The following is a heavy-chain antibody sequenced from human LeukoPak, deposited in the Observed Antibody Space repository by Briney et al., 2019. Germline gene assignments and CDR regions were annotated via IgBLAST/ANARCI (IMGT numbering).Heavy chain of an antibody. V-gene: IGHV4-39*01. CDR1: GGSISSSSYY. Sequence: PSETLSLTCTVSGGSISSSSYYWGWIRQPPGKGLEWIGTIYYSGSTYYNPSLKSRVTISVDTSKNQFSLMLSSVTAADTAVYYCARRGYNSAVTSYFDYWGQGTLVTVSS. CDR3: ARRGYNSAVTSYFDY. J-gene: IGHJ4*02. CDR2: IYYSGST. D-gene: IGHD1-14*01.